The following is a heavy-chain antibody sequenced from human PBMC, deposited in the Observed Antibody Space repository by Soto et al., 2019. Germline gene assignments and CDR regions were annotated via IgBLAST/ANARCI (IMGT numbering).Heavy chain of an antibody. V-gene: IGHV1-69*12. J-gene: IGHJ4*02. Sequence: QVQLVQSGAEVKKPGSSVKVSCKASGGTLSSYAISWVRQTPGQGLEWMGGIIPIFGTANYEQKFQGRVTITADASTSTAYMELSILRSEDTAVYYCARVRVRFLEWLGSEGWGQGTLVTVSS. CDR3: ARVRVRFLEWLGSEG. CDR1: GGTLSSYA. D-gene: IGHD3-3*01. CDR2: IIPIFGTA.